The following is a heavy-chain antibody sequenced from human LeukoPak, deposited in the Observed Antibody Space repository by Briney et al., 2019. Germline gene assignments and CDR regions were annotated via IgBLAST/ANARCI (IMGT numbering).Heavy chain of an antibody. J-gene: IGHJ4*02. CDR1: GFTFRSYG. CDR2: IRYDGSNK. D-gene: IGHD6-19*01. CDR3: ARGGEHWLEDY. V-gene: IGHV3-33*01. Sequence: GRSMRLSCAASGFTFRSYGMHWVRQAPGKGLQWVAVIRYDGSNKIYADSVKGRFTISRDNSKNTLYLQVNSLRVEDTAVYYCARGGEHWLEDYWGQGTLVTVSA.